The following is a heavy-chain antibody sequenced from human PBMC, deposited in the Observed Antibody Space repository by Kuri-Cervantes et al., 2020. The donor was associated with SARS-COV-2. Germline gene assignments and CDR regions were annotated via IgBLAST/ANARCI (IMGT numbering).Heavy chain of an antibody. Sequence: GESLKISCAASGFTFSSYAMSWVRQAPGKGLEWVSAISGSGGSTCYADSVKGRFTISRDNSKNTLYLQMNSLRAEDTAVYYCAKFYRDIVVVPAARGFYFDYWGQGTLVTVSS. CDR2: ISGSGGST. CDR1: GFTFSSYA. CDR3: AKFYRDIVVVPAARGFYFDY. D-gene: IGHD2-2*01. V-gene: IGHV3-23*01. J-gene: IGHJ4*02.